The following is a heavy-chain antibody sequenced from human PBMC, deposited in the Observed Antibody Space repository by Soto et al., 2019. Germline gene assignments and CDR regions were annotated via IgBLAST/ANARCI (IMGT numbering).Heavy chain of an antibody. Sequence: QVQLVQSGAEVKKPGASVKVSCKASGYTFTSYAMHWVRQAPGQRLEWMGWINAGNGNTKYSQKFQGRVTITRDTSESTAYMELSSLRSEDTAVYYCARGTAVPIDPDYWGQGTLVTVSS. CDR2: INAGNGNT. D-gene: IGHD6-19*01. J-gene: IGHJ4*02. V-gene: IGHV1-3*01. CDR3: ARGTAVPIDPDY. CDR1: GYTFTSYA.